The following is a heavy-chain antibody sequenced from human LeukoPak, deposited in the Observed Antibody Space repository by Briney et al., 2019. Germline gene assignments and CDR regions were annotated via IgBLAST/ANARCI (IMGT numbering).Heavy chain of an antibody. CDR3: AKYGSYNYFDTSPDY. Sequence: PGGSLRLSCAASGFTFSSYEMNWVRQAPGKGLEWLSYISRSGNAIYYADSVKGRFTISRDNSKNTLYLQMNSLRAEDTAVYFCAKYGSYNYFDTSPDYWGQGTLVTVSS. J-gene: IGHJ4*02. D-gene: IGHD3-22*01. V-gene: IGHV3-48*03. CDR2: ISRSGNAI. CDR1: GFTFSSYE.